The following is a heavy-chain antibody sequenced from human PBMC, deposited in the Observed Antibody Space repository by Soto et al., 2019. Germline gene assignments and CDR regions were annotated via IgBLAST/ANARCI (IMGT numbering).Heavy chain of an antibody. CDR1: GFTFSSYA. CDR3: ARDLYYDSSGRGYYYYGMDV. J-gene: IGHJ6*02. Sequence: QVQLVESGGGVVQPGRSLRLSCAASGFTFSSYAMHWVRQAPGKGLEWVAVISYDGSNKYYADSVKGRFTISRDNSKNTLYLQMNSLRAEETAVYYCARDLYYDSSGRGYYYYGMDVWGQGTTVTVSS. D-gene: IGHD3-22*01. CDR2: ISYDGSNK. V-gene: IGHV3-30-3*01.